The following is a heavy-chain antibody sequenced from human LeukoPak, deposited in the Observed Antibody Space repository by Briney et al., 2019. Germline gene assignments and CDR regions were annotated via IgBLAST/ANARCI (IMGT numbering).Heavy chain of an antibody. CDR2: IIPIFGTA. J-gene: IGHJ4*02. CDR3: ASLDYYDSSGPRGYYFDY. Sequence: SVKVSCKASGGTFSSCAISWVRQAPGQGLEWMGGIIPIFGTANYAQKFQGRVTITADKSTSTAYMELSSLRSEDTAVYYCASLDYYDSSGPRGYYFDYWGQGTLVTVSS. CDR1: GGTFSSCA. V-gene: IGHV1-69*06. D-gene: IGHD3-22*01.